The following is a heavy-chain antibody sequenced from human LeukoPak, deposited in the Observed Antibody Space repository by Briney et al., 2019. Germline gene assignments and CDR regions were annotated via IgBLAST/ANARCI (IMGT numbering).Heavy chain of an antibody. D-gene: IGHD2-2*01. J-gene: IGHJ1*01. CDR1: GFTFSSYA. Sequence: GGSLRLSCAASGFTFSSYAMHWVRQAPGKGLEWVAVISYDGSNKYYADSVKGRFTISRDNSKNTLYLQMNSLRAEDTAVYYCATGALGYCSSTSCPAEYFQHWGQGTLVTVSS. CDR3: ATGALGYCSSTSCPAEYFQH. V-gene: IGHV3-30-3*01. CDR2: ISYDGSNK.